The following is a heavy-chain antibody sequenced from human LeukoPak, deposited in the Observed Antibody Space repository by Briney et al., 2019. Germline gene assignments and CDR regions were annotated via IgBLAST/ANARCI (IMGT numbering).Heavy chain of an antibody. CDR2: INPNSGGT. CDR1: GYTFTGYY. Sequence: ASVTVSCEASGYTFTGYYMHWVRQAPGQGLEWMGWINPNSGGTNYAQKFQGRVTMTRDTSISTAYMELSRLRSDDTAVYYCARDRQTYYYDSSGSESFDYWGRGTLVTVSS. V-gene: IGHV1-2*02. J-gene: IGHJ4*02. D-gene: IGHD3-22*01. CDR3: ARDRQTYYYDSSGSESFDY.